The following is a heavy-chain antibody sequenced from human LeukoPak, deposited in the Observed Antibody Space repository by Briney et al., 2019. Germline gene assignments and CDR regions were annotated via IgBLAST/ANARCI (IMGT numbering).Heavy chain of an antibody. D-gene: IGHD2-15*01. V-gene: IGHV4-30-2*01. CDR2: IYHSGST. CDR3: ARSVASVAFDI. J-gene: IGHJ3*02. CDR1: GGSISSGGYY. Sequence: SSQTLSLTCTVSGGSISSGGYYWSWIRQPPGKGLEWIGYIYHSGSTYYNPSLKSRVTISVDRSKNQFSLKLSSVTAADTAVYYCARSVASVAFDIWGQGTMVTVSS.